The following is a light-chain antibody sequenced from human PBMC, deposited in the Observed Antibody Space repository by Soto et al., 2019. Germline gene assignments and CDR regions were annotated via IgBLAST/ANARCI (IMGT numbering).Light chain of an antibody. J-gene: IGKJ3*01. CDR1: QSVSSSY. CDR2: GAC. Sequence: EIVLTQSPGTLSLSPGERATLSCRASQSVSSSYLAWYQKKPGQAPRLHIYGACSRATGIPDRFSRSGSGTDFTLTISRLEPDGFAVYYGQQYGSSLFTFGRGTKVDIK. CDR3: QQYGSSLFT. V-gene: IGKV3-20*01.